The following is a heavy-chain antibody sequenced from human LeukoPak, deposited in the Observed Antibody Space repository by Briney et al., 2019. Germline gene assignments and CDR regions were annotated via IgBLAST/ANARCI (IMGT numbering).Heavy chain of an antibody. CDR2: INHSGST. CDR1: GGSFSGYY. V-gene: IGHV4-34*01. J-gene: IGHJ3*02. CDR3: ARDHSSGWYRGAFDI. Sequence: PSETLSLTCAVYGGSFSGYYWSWIRQPPGKGLEWIGEINHSGSTNYNPSLKSRVTISVDTSKNQFSLKLNSVTAADTAVYYCARDHSSGWYRGAFDIWGQGTMVTVSS. D-gene: IGHD6-19*01.